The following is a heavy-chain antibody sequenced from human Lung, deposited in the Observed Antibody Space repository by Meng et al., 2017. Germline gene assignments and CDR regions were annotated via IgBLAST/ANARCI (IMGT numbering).Heavy chain of an antibody. D-gene: IGHD2-15*01. Sequence: QGQLQQSGPGLVEPSGNPSLTCVVSCASIRSGCWWSWVRQPPGKGLEWIGEIHHGGDTNYNPSLNSRVTISVDKSNNHYSLRLTSVTDADTAMYYCARNGDYSADHWGQGTLVTVSS. V-gene: IGHV4-4*02. CDR1: CASIRSGCW. CDR2: IHHGGDT. J-gene: IGHJ4*02. CDR3: ARNGDYSADH.